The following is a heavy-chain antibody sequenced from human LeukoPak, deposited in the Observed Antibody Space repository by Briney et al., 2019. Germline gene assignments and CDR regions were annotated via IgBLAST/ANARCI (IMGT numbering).Heavy chain of an antibody. Sequence: PGGSLRLSCAASGFTFSSYGMSWVRQAPGKGLEWVSAISGSGGSTYNADSVKGRFTISRDNSKNTLYLQMNSLGAEDTAVYYCAKMRDYYSGSGSYSYPLLGWGQGTLVTVSS. J-gene: IGHJ4*02. CDR2: ISGSGGST. CDR1: GFTFSSYG. CDR3: AKMRDYYSGSGSYSYPLLG. V-gene: IGHV3-23*01. D-gene: IGHD3-10*01.